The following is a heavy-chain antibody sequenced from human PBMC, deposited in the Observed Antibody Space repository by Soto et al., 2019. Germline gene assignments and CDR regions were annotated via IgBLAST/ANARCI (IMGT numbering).Heavy chain of an antibody. CDR2: IYYSGST. CDR3: ARGRTTVTTYYYYGMDV. CDR1: GGSISSYY. V-gene: IGHV4-59*01. Sequence: QVQLQESGPGLVKPSETLSLTCTVSGGSISSYYWSWIRQPPGKGLEWIGYIYYSGSTNYNPSLKSRVTISVGTSKNQFSLKLSSVTAADTAVYYCARGRTTVTTYYYYGMDVWGQGTTVTVSS. D-gene: IGHD4-4*01. J-gene: IGHJ6*02.